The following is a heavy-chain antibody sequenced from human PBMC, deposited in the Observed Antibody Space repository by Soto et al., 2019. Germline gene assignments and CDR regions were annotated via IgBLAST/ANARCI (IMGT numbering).Heavy chain of an antibody. Sequence: GGSLRLSCAASGFTFSSYGMHWVRQAPGKGLEWVAVISYDGSNKYYADSVKGRFTISRDNSKNTLYLQMNSLRAEDTAVYYCAKDQLARMTTVTNNFDYWGQGTLVTVSS. J-gene: IGHJ4*02. CDR1: GFTFSSYG. CDR2: ISYDGSNK. CDR3: AKDQLARMTTVTNNFDY. D-gene: IGHD4-17*01. V-gene: IGHV3-30*18.